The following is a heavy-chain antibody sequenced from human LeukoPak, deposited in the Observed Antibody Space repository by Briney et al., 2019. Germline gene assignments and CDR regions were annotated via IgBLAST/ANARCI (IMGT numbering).Heavy chain of an antibody. V-gene: IGHV1-18*04. CDR1: GYTFTGYY. Sequence: GASVKVSCKASGYTFTGYYMHWVRQAPGQGLEWMGWISAYNGNTNYAQKLQGRVTMTTDTSTSTAYMELRSLRSDDTAVYYCARDPGLVATINFDYWGQGTLVTVSS. CDR3: ARDPGLVATINFDY. CDR2: ISAYNGNT. D-gene: IGHD5-12*01. J-gene: IGHJ4*02.